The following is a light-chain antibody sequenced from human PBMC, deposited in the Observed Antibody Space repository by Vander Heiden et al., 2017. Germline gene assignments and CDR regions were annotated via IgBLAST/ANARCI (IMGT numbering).Light chain of an antibody. CDR3: QPYDSSLSGWV. V-gene: IGLV1-40*01. Sequence: QSVLSQPPSVSGAPGQTVTISCTGSSSNIGAGYDVHWYQQLPGTAPKLLIYGNSNRPSGVPVRFSGSKSGTSAALAITWLQAEDEADYYCQPYDSSLSGWVFGGGTKLTVL. J-gene: IGLJ3*02. CDR2: GNS. CDR1: SSNIGAGYD.